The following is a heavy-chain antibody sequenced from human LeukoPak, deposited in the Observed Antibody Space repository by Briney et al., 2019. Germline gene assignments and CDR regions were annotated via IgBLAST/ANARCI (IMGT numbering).Heavy chain of an antibody. CDR2: ISSSSSYI. Sequence: NPGGSLRLSCAASGFTFSSYSMNWVRQAPGKGLEWVSSISSSSSYIYYADSVKGRFTISRDNAKNSLYLQMNSLRAEDTAVYYCARVTQVPYGSGSFNYYGMDVWGQGTTVTVSS. CDR3: ARVTQVPYGSGSFNYYGMDV. D-gene: IGHD3-10*01. CDR1: GFTFSSYS. V-gene: IGHV3-21*01. J-gene: IGHJ6*02.